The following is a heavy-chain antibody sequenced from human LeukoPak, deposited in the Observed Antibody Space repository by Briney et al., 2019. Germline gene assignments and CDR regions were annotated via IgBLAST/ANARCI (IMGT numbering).Heavy chain of an antibody. CDR2: IKSKTDGGTT. D-gene: IGHD3-22*01. Sequence: GGSLRLSCAASGFTFSNAWMSWVRQAPGKGLEWVGRIKSKTDGGTTDYAAPVKGRFTISRDDSKNTLYLQMNSLKTEDTAVYYCTTDHSLLFGYYYFDYWGQGTLVTVSS. CDR3: TTDHSLLFGYYYFDY. V-gene: IGHV3-15*01. J-gene: IGHJ4*02. CDR1: GFTFSNAW.